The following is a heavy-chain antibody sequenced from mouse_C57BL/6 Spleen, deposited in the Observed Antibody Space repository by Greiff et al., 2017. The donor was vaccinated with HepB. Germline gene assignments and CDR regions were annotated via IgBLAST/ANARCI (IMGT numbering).Heavy chain of an antibody. D-gene: IGHD2-5*01. V-gene: IGHV5-4*01. J-gene: IGHJ2*01. CDR3: ARDRGGYSTFDY. Sequence: EVKLMESGGGLVKPGGSLKLSCAASGFTFSSYAMSWVRQTPEKRLEWVATISDGGSYTYYPDNVKGRFTISRDNAKNNLYLQMSHLKSEDTAMYYCARDRGGYSTFDYWGQGTTLTVSS. CDR1: GFTFSSYA. CDR2: ISDGGSYT.